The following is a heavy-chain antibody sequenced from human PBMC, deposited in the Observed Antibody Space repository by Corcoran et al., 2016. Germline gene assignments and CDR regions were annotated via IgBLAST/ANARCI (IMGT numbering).Heavy chain of an antibody. V-gene: IGHV1-2*04. CDR3: ERNRYCSGGSCSIDAFDI. D-gene: IGHD2-15*01. CDR2: INPNSGGT. J-gene: IGHJ3*02. Sequence: QVQLVQSGAEVKKPGASVKVSCKASGYTFTGYYMHWVRQAPGQGLEWMGWINPNSGGTNYAPQFQGWVTMTRDTSISTAYMELRRLRSDDTAVYYCERNRYCSGGSCSIDAFDIWGQGTMVTVSS. CDR1: GYTFTGYY.